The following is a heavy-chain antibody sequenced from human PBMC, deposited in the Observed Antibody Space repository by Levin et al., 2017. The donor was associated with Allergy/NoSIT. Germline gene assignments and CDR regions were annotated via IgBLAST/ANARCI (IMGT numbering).Heavy chain of an antibody. CDR3: ARAYCSGGSCYWGDAFDS. CDR2: ISSSSSYI. Sequence: LSLTCAASGFTFSSYSMNWVRPAPGKGLEWVSSISSSSSYIYYADSVKGRFTISRDNAKNSLYLQMNSLRAEDTAVYYCARAYCSGGSCYWGDAFDSWGQGTMVTVS. V-gene: IGHV3-21*01. D-gene: IGHD2-15*01. CDR1: GFTFSSYS. J-gene: IGHJ3*02.